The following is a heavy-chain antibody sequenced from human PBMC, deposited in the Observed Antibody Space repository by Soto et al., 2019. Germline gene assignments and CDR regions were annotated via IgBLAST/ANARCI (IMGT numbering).Heavy chain of an antibody. CDR1: GYTFTNHA. V-gene: IGHV1-3*01. CDR3: ARAYDGYFDY. J-gene: IGHJ4*02. CDR2: INGGTGDT. Sequence: QVQLVQSGAEVKKPGASVRVSCKASGYTFTNHALHWLRQARGQRPEWMGWINGGTGDTGSSQKFQGRVTITRDTSANTAYMDLSSLRSEDTAVYYCARAYDGYFDYWGQGTRVTVSS. D-gene: IGHD5-12*01.